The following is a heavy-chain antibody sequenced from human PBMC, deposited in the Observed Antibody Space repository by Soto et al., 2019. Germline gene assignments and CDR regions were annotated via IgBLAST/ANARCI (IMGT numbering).Heavy chain of an antibody. D-gene: IGHD3-16*02. J-gene: IGHJ4*02. CDR3: ESIGSAHLGELSAPFDY. V-gene: IGHV3-66*01. CDR2: IYSGGST. CDR1: GFTVISNY. Sequence: GGSLRLSCAAFGFTVISNYMSWVLLAPWKGLDWVSVIYSGGSTYYADSVKGRFTISRDNSKNTLYLQMNSLRAEDTAVYYCESIGSAHLGELSAPFDYWGQGTLVTVSS.